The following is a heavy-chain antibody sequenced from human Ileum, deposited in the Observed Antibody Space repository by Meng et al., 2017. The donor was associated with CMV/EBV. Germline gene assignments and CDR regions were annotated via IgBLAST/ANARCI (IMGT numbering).Heavy chain of an antibody. D-gene: IGHD6-6*01. CDR1: GFSLTTNVES. CDR2: IHGGGGK. V-gene: IGHV2-5*02. Sequence: QNPLKESGPTLVKPPQPLTLTCTFSGFSLTTNVESVGWIRQPPGKALEWLALIHGGGGKQYSPSLQSRLTATRDTSKNQVVLTMTNMDPVDTATYYCVHRYSSSSGQVSWGQGTLVTASS. J-gene: IGHJ5*02. CDR3: VHRYSSSSGQVS.